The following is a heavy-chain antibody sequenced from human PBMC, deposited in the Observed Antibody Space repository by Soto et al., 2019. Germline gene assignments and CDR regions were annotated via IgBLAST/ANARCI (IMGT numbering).Heavy chain of an antibody. D-gene: IGHD6-6*01. V-gene: IGHV1-69*01. CDR2: TIPIFGTA. Sequence: QEQLVQSGAEVKKPVSSVKVSCKSSGGTFSSYAISWVLQAPGHGLEWMGGTIPIFGTANYAQKFQGRVTNAADDSTNTDYMELSRVRYGDTAVYYCARDVFTSSSAPTDDWFDPWGQGTVVTVSS. J-gene: IGHJ5*02. CDR1: GGTFSSYA. CDR3: ARDVFTSSSAPTDDWFDP.